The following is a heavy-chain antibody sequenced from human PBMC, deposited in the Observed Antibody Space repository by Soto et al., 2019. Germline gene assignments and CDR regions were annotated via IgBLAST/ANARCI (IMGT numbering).Heavy chain of an antibody. V-gene: IGHV4-34*01. CDR1: GGSMNGYF. CDR3: AIEIWTDDHQGFIDF. Sequence: SETLSLTCAVYGGSMNGYFWSWIRQPPGKGLEWIGEISQGGGTNYNSSLTSRLSISVDTSKNQFSLNLKSVTAADTAVYFCAIEIWTDDHQGFIDFWGPGTLVTVSS. J-gene: IGHJ4*02. CDR2: ISQGGGT. D-gene: IGHD1-1*01.